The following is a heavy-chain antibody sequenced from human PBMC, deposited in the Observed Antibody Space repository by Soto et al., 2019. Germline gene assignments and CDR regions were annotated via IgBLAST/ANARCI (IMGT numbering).Heavy chain of an antibody. CDR2: INADSGDT. CDR3: AGKSLSNFNWFDP. CDR1: GYTSASCD. J-gene: IGHJ5*02. D-gene: IGHD4-4*01. V-gene: IGHV1-18*01. Sequence: GASVEVSCKASGYTSASCDSRWVRQATGQGLEWMGWINADSGDTNYAQEFQGRVTMTTDTSMSTAYMELRSLRSDDTAVYYCAGKSLSNFNWFDPWGQGTLVTVSS.